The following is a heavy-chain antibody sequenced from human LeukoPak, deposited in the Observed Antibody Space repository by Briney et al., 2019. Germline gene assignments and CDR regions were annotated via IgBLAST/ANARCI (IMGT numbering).Heavy chain of an antibody. CDR2: IYPGDSDT. D-gene: IGHD3-10*01. V-gene: IGHV5-51*01. J-gene: IGHJ6*03. CDR1: GYSFTSYW. Sequence: GESLKISCKGSGYSFTSYWIGWVRQMPGKGLEWMGIIYPGDSDTRYSPSFQGQVTISADKSISTAYLQWSSLKASDTAMYYCARQFGEARNYYYYMDVWGKGTTVTVSS. CDR3: ARQFGEARNYYYYMDV.